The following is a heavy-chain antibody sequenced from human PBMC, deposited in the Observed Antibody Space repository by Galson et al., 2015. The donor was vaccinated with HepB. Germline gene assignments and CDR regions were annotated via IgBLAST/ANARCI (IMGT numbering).Heavy chain of an antibody. J-gene: IGHJ4*02. CDR2: ISAYNGNT. Sequence: SVKVSCKASGYTFTSYGISWVRQAPGQGLEWMGWISAYNGNTNYAQKLQGRVTMTTDTSTSTAYMELRSLRSDDTAVYYCARDRAMITFGGVIVTRFDYWGQGTLVTVSS. V-gene: IGHV1-18*01. CDR1: GYTFTSYG. CDR3: ARDRAMITFGGVIVTRFDY. D-gene: IGHD3-16*02.